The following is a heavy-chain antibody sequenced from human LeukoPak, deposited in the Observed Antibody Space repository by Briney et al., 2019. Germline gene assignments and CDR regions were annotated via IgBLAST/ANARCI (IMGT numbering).Heavy chain of an antibody. CDR3: TKDGLRGYDFDY. CDR2: ISNAGGTT. J-gene: IGHJ4*02. V-gene: IGHV3-23*01. D-gene: IGHD5-12*01. CDR1: GFIFRDFA. Sequence: GGSLRLSCAASGFIFRDFAMSWVRLAPGQGLKWVATISNAGGTTNFADSVRGRFTISRDNSKSMLYLQMNRLRAEDTALYYCTKDGLRGYDFDYWGQGALVTVSS.